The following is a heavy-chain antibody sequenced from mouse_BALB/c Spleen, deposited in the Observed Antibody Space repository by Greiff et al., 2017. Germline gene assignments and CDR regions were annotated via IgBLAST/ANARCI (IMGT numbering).Heavy chain of an antibody. CDR2: INPSTGYT. CDR3: ASRGDYAMDY. CDR1: GYTFTGYW. J-gene: IGHJ4*01. V-gene: IGHV1-7*01. Sequence: QVQLQQSGAELAKPGASVKMSCKASGYTFTGYWMHWVKQRPGQGLEWIGYINPSTGYTEYNQKFKDKATLTADKSSSTAYMQLSSLTSEDSAVYYCASRGDYAMDYWGQGTSVTVSS.